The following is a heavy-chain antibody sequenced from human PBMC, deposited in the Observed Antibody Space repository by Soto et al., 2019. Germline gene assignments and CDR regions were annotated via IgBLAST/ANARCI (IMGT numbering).Heavy chain of an antibody. CDR1: GYTFTSYA. V-gene: IGHV1-3*05. Sequence: QVQLVQSGAEEKKPGASVKVSCKASGYTFTSYAMHWVRQAPGQRLEWMGWINAGNGNTKYSQKLQGRVTITRDTSASTAYTELSSLRSEDTAVYYCARGSGYYYWDDYWGQGTLVTVSS. D-gene: IGHD3-22*01. CDR2: INAGNGNT. J-gene: IGHJ4*02. CDR3: ARGSGYYYWDDY.